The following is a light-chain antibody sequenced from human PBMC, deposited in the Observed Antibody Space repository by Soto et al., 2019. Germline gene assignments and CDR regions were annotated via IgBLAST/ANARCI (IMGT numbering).Light chain of an antibody. J-gene: IGKJ1*01. V-gene: IGKV3-15*01. CDR1: QSISGT. CDR2: GAS. Sequence: TQSPGTLSLSPGGRATLSCRASQSISGTLAWYQQKPGQAPRLLIYGASTRATSFPARFSGSGSGTDFTLTISSLQSEDFAVYYCQQYNNWPWTFGQGTKVDIK. CDR3: QQYNNWPWT.